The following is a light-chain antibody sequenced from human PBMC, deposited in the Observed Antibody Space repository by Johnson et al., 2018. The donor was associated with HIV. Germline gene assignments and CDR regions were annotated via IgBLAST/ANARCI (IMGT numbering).Light chain of an antibody. Sequence: QSVLTQPPSVSAAPGQKVTISCSGSSSNIGNNYVSWYQQFPGTAPKLLIYENNKRPSGIPDRFSGSKSGTSATLGITGLQTGDEADYYCGTWDNSLGTGGVFGTGTQVTGL. CDR1: SSNIGNNY. CDR2: ENN. J-gene: IGLJ1*01. V-gene: IGLV1-51*02. CDR3: GTWDNSLGTGGV.